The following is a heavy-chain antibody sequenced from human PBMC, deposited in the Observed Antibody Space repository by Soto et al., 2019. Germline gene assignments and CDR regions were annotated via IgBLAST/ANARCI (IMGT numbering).Heavy chain of an antibody. CDR3: ARGAEYQLLSRDYFYGMDV. D-gene: IGHD2-2*01. CDR2: ISYEGSNN. CDR1: GFTFNSHG. J-gene: IGHJ6*02. Sequence: QVQLVEAGGGVVQPGRSLRLSCGASGFTFNSHGMHWVRQAPGKGLEWVAVISYEGSNNFYAESVKGRFTISRDNSKNTLYLQMTSLRREDTAVYYCARGAEYQLLSRDYFYGMDVWGQGTTVTVSS. V-gene: IGHV3-30*03.